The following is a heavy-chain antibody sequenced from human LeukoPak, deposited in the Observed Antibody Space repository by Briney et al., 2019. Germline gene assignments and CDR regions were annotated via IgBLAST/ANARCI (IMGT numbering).Heavy chain of an antibody. CDR2: ISGSGGST. V-gene: IGHV3-23*01. D-gene: IGHD5-24*01. CDR1: GFTFSSYA. J-gene: IGHJ5*02. CDR3: AKGDGYNYDNWFDL. Sequence: GGSLRLSCAASGFTFSSYALSWVRQAPGKGLEWVSSISGSGGSTYYADFVKGRFTISRDNSKNTLYLQVNSLRAEDTAVYYCAKGDGYNYDNWFDLWGEGTLVTVSS.